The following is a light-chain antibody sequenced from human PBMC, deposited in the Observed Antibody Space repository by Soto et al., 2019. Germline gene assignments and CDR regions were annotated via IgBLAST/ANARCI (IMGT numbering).Light chain of an antibody. CDR1: QSVSSN. CDR3: QQYNNCPWT. Sequence: EIVMTQSPATLSVSPGERATLSCRASQSVSSNLAWYQQKPGQAPRLLIYGASTRATGIPARFSGSGSGTEFTLSFSSLQSEDFAFYYCQQYNNCPWTFGQGTKVEIK. J-gene: IGKJ1*01. V-gene: IGKV3-15*01. CDR2: GAS.